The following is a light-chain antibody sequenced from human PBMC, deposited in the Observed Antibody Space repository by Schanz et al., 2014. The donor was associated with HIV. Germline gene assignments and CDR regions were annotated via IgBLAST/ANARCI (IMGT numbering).Light chain of an antibody. Sequence: EIVMTQSPATLSVSPGERATLSCRASQSVSRNLAWYQQKPGQAPRLLIYAASTRATGIPARFSGSGSGTEFTLTISSLQPDDFATYYCQQYSRHSTFGQGTKV. J-gene: IGKJ1*01. V-gene: IGKV3-15*01. CDR2: AAS. CDR1: QSVSRN. CDR3: QQYSRHST.